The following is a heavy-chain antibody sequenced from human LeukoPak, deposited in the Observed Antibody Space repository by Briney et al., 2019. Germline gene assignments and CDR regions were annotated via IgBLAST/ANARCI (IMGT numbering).Heavy chain of an antibody. CDR2: ISSSSSTI. J-gene: IGHJ4*02. CDR3: ARDGLGDYDSSGFL. CDR1: GFIFSSYS. D-gene: IGHD3-22*01. V-gene: IGHV3-48*01. Sequence: GGSLRLSCAASGFIFSSYSMNWVRQAPGKGLEWVSYISSSSSTIYYADSVKGRFTISRDNAKNSLYLQMNSLRAEDTAVYYCARDGLGDYDSSGFLWGQGTLVTVSS.